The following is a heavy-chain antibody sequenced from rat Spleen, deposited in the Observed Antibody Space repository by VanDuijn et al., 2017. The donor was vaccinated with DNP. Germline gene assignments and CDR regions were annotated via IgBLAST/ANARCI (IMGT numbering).Heavy chain of an antibody. Sequence: EVQLVESGGGLVQPGRSLKLSCAASGFTFSNYGMAWVRQAPTKGLEWVATISYDGSRTYYGDSVKGRFTISRDNAKSTLYLQMDSLRSEDTATYYCTSELPGYNYYFDYWGQGVMVTVSS. D-gene: IGHD1-4*01. V-gene: IGHV5-29*01. CDR1: GFTFSNYG. J-gene: IGHJ2*01. CDR2: ISYDGSRT. CDR3: TSELPGYNYYFDY.